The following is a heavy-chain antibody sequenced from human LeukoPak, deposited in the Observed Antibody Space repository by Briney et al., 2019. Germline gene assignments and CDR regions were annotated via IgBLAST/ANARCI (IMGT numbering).Heavy chain of an antibody. D-gene: IGHD3-10*01. CDR1: GGTFSSYA. CDR3: ANLWFGELVP. Sequence: ASVKVSCKASGGTFSSYAISWVRQAPGQGLEWMGGIIPIFGTANYAQRFQGRVTITADESTSTAYMELSSLRSEDTAVYYCANLWFGELVPWGQGTLVTVSS. CDR2: IIPIFGTA. V-gene: IGHV1-69*13. J-gene: IGHJ5*02.